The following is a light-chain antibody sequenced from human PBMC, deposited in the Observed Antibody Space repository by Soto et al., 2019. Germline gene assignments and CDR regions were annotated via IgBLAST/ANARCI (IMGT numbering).Light chain of an antibody. CDR2: EVS. Sequence: QSALTQPASVSGSPGQSITIPCTGTSSDVGGYNYVSWYQHHPGKSPKPMIYEVSNRPSGVSNRFSGSKSGNTASLTISGLQAEDEADYYCSSYTIRATLVFGGGTKLTVL. CDR1: SSDVGGYNY. V-gene: IGLV2-14*01. CDR3: SSYTIRATLV. J-gene: IGLJ3*02.